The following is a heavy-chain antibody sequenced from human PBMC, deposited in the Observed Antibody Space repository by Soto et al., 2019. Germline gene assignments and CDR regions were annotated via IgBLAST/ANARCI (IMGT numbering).Heavy chain of an antibody. CDR2: IVVGSGNT. D-gene: IGHD2-2*01. CDR1: GFTFTSSA. Sequence: ASVEVSCKASGFTFTSSAVQWVRQARGQRLEWIGWIVVGSGNTNYAQKFQERVTITRDMTTSTAYMELSSLRSEDTAVYYCAADFPLPAAEFDYWGQGTLVTVSS. J-gene: IGHJ4*02. CDR3: AADFPLPAAEFDY. V-gene: IGHV1-58*01.